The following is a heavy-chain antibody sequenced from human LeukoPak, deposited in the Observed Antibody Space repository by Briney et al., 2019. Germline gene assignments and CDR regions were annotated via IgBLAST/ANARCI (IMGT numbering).Heavy chain of an antibody. Sequence: PGGSLRLSCAASGFTFSSYAMSWVRQAPGKGLEWVANIKQDGSEKYYVDSVKGRFTISRDNAKNSLYLQMNSLRAEDTAVYYCASASGRPVDYWGQGTLVTVSS. CDR3: ASASGRPVDY. CDR2: IKQDGSEK. J-gene: IGHJ4*02. V-gene: IGHV3-7*01. CDR1: GFTFSSYA. D-gene: IGHD3-10*01.